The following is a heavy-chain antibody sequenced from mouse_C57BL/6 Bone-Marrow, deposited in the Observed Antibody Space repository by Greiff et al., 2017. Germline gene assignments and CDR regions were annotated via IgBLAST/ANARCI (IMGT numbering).Heavy chain of an antibody. CDR2: IGPGSGCT. V-gene: IGHV1-77*01. Sequence: QVHVKQSGAELVKPGASVKISCTASGFTFTDYYINWVKQRPGQGLEWIGKIGPGSGCTYYTEKFKGKATLSADKSTSTAYLQLSSLTSEDSAVYYCARNPDGYYPPWFAYWGQGTLVTVSA. D-gene: IGHD2-3*01. CDR3: ARNPDGYYPPWFAY. J-gene: IGHJ3*01. CDR1: GFTFTDYY.